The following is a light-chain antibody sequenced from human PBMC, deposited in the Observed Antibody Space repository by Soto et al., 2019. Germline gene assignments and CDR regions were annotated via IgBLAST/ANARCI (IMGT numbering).Light chain of an antibody. CDR3: SSYTSIITVV. J-gene: IGLJ2*01. CDR1: SSDVGGYNY. V-gene: IGLV2-14*01. Sequence: QSALTQPASVSGSPGQSITISCTGTSSDVGGYNYVSWYQHHPGKAPKLLIYDVNNRPSGVSDRFSGSKSGNTASLTISGLQTEDEGDYYCSSYTSIITVVFGGGTKLTVL. CDR2: DVN.